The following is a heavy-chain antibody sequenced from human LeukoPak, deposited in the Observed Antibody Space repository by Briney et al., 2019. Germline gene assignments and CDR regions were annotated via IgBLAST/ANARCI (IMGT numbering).Heavy chain of an antibody. Sequence: GGSLRPSCTASGFTFGDYAMSWFRQAPGKGLEWVSAISGSGGSTYYADSVKGRFTISRDNSKNTLYLQMNSLRAEDTAVYYCAKDDSSGYRGVDYWGQGTLVTVSS. D-gene: IGHD3-22*01. CDR2: ISGSGGST. V-gene: IGHV3-23*01. CDR3: AKDDSSGYRGVDY. J-gene: IGHJ4*02. CDR1: GFTFGDYA.